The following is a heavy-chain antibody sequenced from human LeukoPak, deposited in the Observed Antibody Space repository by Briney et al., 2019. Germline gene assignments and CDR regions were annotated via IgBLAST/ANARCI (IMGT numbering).Heavy chain of an antibody. D-gene: IGHD1-26*01. CDR1: GYTFTDYY. CDR2: INPDSGGT. V-gene: IGHV1-2*02. Sequence: EASVTVSCKASGYTFTDYYMHWVRQAPGQGLEWMGWINPDSGGTRYSQKFQGRVTMTRDTSINTVYMELSRLRSDDTAVYYCSRPHDGGSYSNDAFDIWGQGTMVTVSS. J-gene: IGHJ3*02. CDR3: SRPHDGGSYSNDAFDI.